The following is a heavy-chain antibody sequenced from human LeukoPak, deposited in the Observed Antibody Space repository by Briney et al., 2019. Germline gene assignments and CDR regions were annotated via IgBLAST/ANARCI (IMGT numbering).Heavy chain of an antibody. V-gene: IGHV4-34*01. CDR1: GGSFSGYY. CDR2: INHSGST. D-gene: IGHD6-13*01. J-gene: IGHJ4*02. CDR3: ARGRSSTWTLYFDN. Sequence: TSETPSLSCAVSGGSFSGYYWSWIRQPPGKGMEWIGEINHSGSTNYNPSLKSRVTISVDTSKNQFSLKLSSVTAADTAVYYCARGRSSTWTLYFDNWGQGTLVTVSS.